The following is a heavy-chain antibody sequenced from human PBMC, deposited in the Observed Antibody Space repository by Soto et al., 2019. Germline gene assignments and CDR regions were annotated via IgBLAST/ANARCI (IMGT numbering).Heavy chain of an antibody. Sequence: ASVKFSCKASGYTFTSYGISWVRQAPGQGLEWMGWISAYNGNTNYAQKLQGRVTMTTDTSTSTAYMELRSLRSDDTAVYYCARDWRSLYYYDSSGYYDYWGQGTLVTVSS. CDR2: ISAYNGNT. V-gene: IGHV1-18*01. D-gene: IGHD3-22*01. CDR1: GYTFTSYG. CDR3: ARDWRSLYYYDSSGYYDY. J-gene: IGHJ4*02.